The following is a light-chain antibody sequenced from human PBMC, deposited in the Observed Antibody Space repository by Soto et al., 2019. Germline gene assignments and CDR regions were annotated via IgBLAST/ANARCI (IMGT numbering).Light chain of an antibody. CDR2: AAS. CDR3: QQLNSYPFT. Sequence: IQLTQSPSSLSASVGDRVTITCRASQSIGTSLAWYQQKPEKAPNLLISAASTLQSGVPSRFSASGSGTDFALTISSLQPEDCATYYCQQLNSYPFTFGGGTKVEI. J-gene: IGKJ4*01. V-gene: IGKV1-9*01. CDR1: QSIGTS.